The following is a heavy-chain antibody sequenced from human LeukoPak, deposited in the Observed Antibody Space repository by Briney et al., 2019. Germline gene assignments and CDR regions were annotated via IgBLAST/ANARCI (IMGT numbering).Heavy chain of an antibody. V-gene: IGHV3-23*01. J-gene: IGHJ4*02. CDR1: GFTFSSYA. CDR3: AKATYYYDSSGYYAYYFDY. D-gene: IGHD3-22*01. Sequence: GGSLRLSCAASGFTFSSYAMSWVRQAPGKGLEWVSAISGSGGSTYYADSVKGRFTISRDNSKNTLYLQMNSLRAEDTAVYYCAKATYYYDSSGYYAYYFDYWGQGTLVTVSS. CDR2: ISGSGGST.